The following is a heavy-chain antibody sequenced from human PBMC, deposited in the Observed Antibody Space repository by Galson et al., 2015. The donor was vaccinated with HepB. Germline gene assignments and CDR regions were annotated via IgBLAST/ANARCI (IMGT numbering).Heavy chain of an antibody. D-gene: IGHD2-2*01. Sequence: SLRLSCAASGFTFSSYGMHWVRQAPGKGLEWVAAIWYDGSNKYYSDSVKGRFTISRDKSKNTLYLEMNSLRADDTAVYYCAKDQGYWSSTSWYPLSPSCSYWYAMGVWGQGAPVTAS. V-gene: IGHV3-33*03. CDR2: IWYDGSNK. CDR1: GFTFSSYG. J-gene: IGHJ6*02. CDR3: AKDQGYWSSTSWYPLSPSCSYWYAMGV.